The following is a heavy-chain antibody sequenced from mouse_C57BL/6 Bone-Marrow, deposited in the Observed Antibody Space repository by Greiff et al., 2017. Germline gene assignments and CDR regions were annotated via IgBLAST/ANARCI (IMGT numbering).Heavy chain of an antibody. V-gene: IGHV5-6*01. CDR3: ARLNYYGSSYFDY. Sequence: EVQVVESGGDLVKPGGSLKLSCAASGFTFSSYGMSWVRQTPDKRLEWVATISSGGSYTYYPDSVKGRFTISRDNAKNTLYLQMSSLKSEDTAMYYCARLNYYGSSYFDYWGQGTTLTVSS. CDR2: ISSGGSYT. D-gene: IGHD1-1*01. CDR1: GFTFSSYG. J-gene: IGHJ2*01.